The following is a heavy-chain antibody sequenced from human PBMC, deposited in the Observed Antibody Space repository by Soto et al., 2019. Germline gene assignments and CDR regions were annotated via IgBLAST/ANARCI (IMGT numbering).Heavy chain of an antibody. D-gene: IGHD3-10*01. CDR1: GGSISSSSYY. J-gene: IGHJ3*02. CDR2: IYYSGST. Sequence: QLQLQESGPGLVKPSETLSLTCTVSGGSISSSSYYWGWIRQPPGKGLEWIGSIYYSGSTYYNPSLKSRVTISVDTSKNQFSLKLSSVTAADTAVYYCARDVRWFGRDDAFDIWGQGTMVTVSS. V-gene: IGHV4-39*02. CDR3: ARDVRWFGRDDAFDI.